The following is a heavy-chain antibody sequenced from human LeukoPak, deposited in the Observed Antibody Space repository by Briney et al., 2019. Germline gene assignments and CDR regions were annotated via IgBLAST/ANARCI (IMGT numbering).Heavy chain of an antibody. CDR1: GFKFDDYD. CDR3: ARDPFCSDSTGCYFEDWFDP. J-gene: IGHJ5*02. D-gene: IGHD2-2*01. CDR2: ITWNGDKT. V-gene: IGHV3-20*04. Sequence: GGSLRLSCTASGFKFDDYDMSWVRQVPGKGLEWVSGITWNGDKTGYADSVRGRFAISRDNTKKSLYLQMSSLRAEDTALYYCARDPFCSDSTGCYFEDWFDPWGPGTLVTVSS.